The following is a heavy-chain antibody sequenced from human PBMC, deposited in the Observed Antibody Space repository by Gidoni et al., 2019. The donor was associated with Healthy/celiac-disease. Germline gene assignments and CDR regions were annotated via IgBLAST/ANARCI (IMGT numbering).Heavy chain of an antibody. Sequence: QLQLQESGPGLVKPSETLSLTCTVSGGSISSSSYYWGWIRQPPGKGLEWIGSIYYSGSTYYNPSLKSRVTISVDTSTNQFSLKLSSVTAADTAVYYCARHRRYGSGSYEVDYWGQGTLVTVSS. V-gene: IGHV4-39*01. CDR3: ARHRRYGSGSYEVDY. D-gene: IGHD3-10*01. CDR2: IYYSGST. J-gene: IGHJ4*02. CDR1: GGSISSSSYY.